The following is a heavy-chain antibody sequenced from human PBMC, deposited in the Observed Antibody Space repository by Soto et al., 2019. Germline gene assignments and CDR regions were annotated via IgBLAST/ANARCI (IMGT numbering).Heavy chain of an antibody. D-gene: IGHD3-22*01. Sequence: PGGSLRLSCAASGFTFSDYDMSWIRQAPGKGLEWVSHISSSGSTKYYADSVKGRFTISTDNDKNSLYLQMNSLRVEDTAVYYCARDLEGGYYDSTGYPLFDYWGQGTRVTVSS. CDR3: ARDLEGGYYDSTGYPLFDY. J-gene: IGHJ4*02. CDR1: GFTFSDYD. V-gene: IGHV3-11*01. CDR2: ISSSGSTK.